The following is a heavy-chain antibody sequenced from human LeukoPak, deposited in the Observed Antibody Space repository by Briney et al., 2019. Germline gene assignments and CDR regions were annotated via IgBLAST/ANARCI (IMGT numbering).Heavy chain of an antibody. Sequence: SETLSLTCTVSGDSFIGSYWSWIRQAPGKGLEWIGYIYYPVDTTYNPSLQSRVTISADISKKQFSLRLTSVTAADTAVYYCARRRYFDSSGSNPTYYFDFWGQGIQVTVSS. V-gene: IGHV4-59*01. CDR2: IYYPVDT. D-gene: IGHD3-22*01. CDR1: GDSFIGSY. CDR3: ARRRYFDSSGSNPTYYFDF. J-gene: IGHJ4*02.